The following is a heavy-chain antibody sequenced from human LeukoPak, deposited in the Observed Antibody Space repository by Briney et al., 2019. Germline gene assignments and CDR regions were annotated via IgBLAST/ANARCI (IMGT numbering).Heavy chain of an antibody. Sequence: PGRPLRLSCGASGFTFDDYAKHWVRQAPGKGLEWVSGISWNSGTKGYADSVKGRFTISRDNAKNSLYLQMNSLRGEDAALYYCAVLHYYAMDVWGQGTTVTVSS. CDR2: ISWNSGTK. J-gene: IGHJ6*02. D-gene: IGHD2-8*01. CDR3: AVLHYYAMDV. V-gene: IGHV3-9*01. CDR1: GFTFDDYA.